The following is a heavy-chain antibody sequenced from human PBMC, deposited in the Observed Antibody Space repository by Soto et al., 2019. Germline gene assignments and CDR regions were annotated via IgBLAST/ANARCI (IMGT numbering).Heavy chain of an antibody. V-gene: IGHV5-10-1*01. D-gene: IGHD6-19*01. CDR3: AITPTAARVSQWLAHYYHYGMDV. Sequence: PGESLKISCKGSGYSFTSYWISWVRQMPGKGLEGMGRIDPSDSYTNYSPSFQGHVTISADKSISTAYLQWSSLKASDTAMYYCAITPTAARVSQWLAHYYHYGMDVWGQGTPVTVSS. CDR2: IDPSDSYT. CDR1: GYSFTSYW. J-gene: IGHJ6*02.